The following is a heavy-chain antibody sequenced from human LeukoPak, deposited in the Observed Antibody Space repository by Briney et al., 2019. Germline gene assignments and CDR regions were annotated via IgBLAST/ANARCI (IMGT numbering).Heavy chain of an antibody. V-gene: IGHV3-30*03. D-gene: IGHD6-13*01. J-gene: IGHJ4*02. CDR1: GFTFSSYG. CDR3: AREEIAAAGYYFDY. CDR2: ISYDGSNK. Sequence: GGSLRLSCAASGFTFSSYGMHWVRQAPGKGLEWVAVISYDGSNKYYADSVKGRFTISRDNSKNTLYLQMNSLRAEDTAVYYCAREEIAAAGYYFDYWGQGTLVTVSS.